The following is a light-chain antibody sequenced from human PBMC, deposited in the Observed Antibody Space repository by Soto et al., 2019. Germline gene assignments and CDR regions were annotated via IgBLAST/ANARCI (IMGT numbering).Light chain of an antibody. CDR1: SSNIGSTY. V-gene: IGLV1-47*01. CDR2: KTD. CDR3: AAWDDSLSAVV. Sequence: VLTQPPSASGTPGQRVTISCSGSSSNIGSTYVHWYQQLPGTTPKLLIFKTDQRPSGVPDRFSGSKSGTSASLAISGLRSEDEADYYCAAWDDSLSAVVFGGGTKLTVL. J-gene: IGLJ3*02.